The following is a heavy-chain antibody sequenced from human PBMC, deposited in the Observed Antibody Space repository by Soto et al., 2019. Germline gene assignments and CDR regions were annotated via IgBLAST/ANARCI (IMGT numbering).Heavy chain of an antibody. CDR1: GGSISSSSYY. Sequence: QLQLQESGPGLVKPSETLSLTCTVSGGSISSSSYYWGWIRQPPGKGLEWIGSIYYSGSTYYNPSLKSRVTISVDTSKNQFSLKLSSVTAADTAVYYCASHRDLNGDYDAFDIWGQGTMVTVSS. J-gene: IGHJ3*02. CDR2: IYYSGST. CDR3: ASHRDLNGDYDAFDI. D-gene: IGHD4-17*01. V-gene: IGHV4-39*01.